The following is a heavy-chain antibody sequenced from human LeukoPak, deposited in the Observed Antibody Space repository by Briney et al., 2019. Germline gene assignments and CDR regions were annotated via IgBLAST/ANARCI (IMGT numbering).Heavy chain of an antibody. Sequence: PGGSLRLSCAASGFTFSSYAMSWVRQAPGKGLEWVSAISGRGDSTYYADSVKGRFTISRDNSKNTLYLQMNRLRAEDTAVYYCAKVPRGWAVAGAGVDAFDIWGQGTMVTVSS. CDR2: ISGRGDST. CDR1: GFTFSSYA. D-gene: IGHD6-19*01. J-gene: IGHJ3*02. V-gene: IGHV3-23*01. CDR3: AKVPRGWAVAGAGVDAFDI.